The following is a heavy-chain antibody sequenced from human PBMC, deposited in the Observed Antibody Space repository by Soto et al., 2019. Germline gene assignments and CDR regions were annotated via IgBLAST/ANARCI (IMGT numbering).Heavy chain of an antibody. Sequence: GGSLRLSCAASGFTFSDHYMDWVRQAPGKGLEWVGRTRNKANSYTTEYAASVKGRFTISRDDSENSLYLQMNSLKTEDTAVYFCVRAVKVAEAGASRNILDYWGQGTLVTVSS. CDR1: GFTFSDHY. J-gene: IGHJ4*02. D-gene: IGHD4-17*01. CDR2: TRNKANSYTT. CDR3: VRAVKVAEAGASRNILDY. V-gene: IGHV3-72*01.